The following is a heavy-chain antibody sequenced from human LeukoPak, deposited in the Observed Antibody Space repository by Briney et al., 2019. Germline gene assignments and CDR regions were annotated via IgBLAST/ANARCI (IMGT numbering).Heavy chain of an antibody. V-gene: IGHV1-46*01. Sequence: ASVKVSCKASGYTFTNNYLHWVRQAPGQGLEWMGMIYPRDGSTSYAQNFQGRVTVTRDTSTTTVHMELSGLRSEDTAVYYCARDQEGFDYWAQGTVVPVSS. CDR3: ARDQEGFDY. CDR2: IYPRDGST. J-gene: IGHJ4*02. CDR1: GYTFTNNY.